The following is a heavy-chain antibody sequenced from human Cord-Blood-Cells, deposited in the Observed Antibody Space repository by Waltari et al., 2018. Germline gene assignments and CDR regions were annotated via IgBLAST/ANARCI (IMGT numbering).Heavy chain of an antibody. Sequence: EVQLVESGGGLVQPGRSLRLSCAASGFTFDDYAMHWVRQAPGTGLEWVSGISWNSGSIGYADSVKGRFTISRDNAKNSLYLQMNSLRAEDTALYYCAKDIMGGAAGTGYYYYGMDVWGQGTTVTVSS. CDR3: AKDIMGGAAGTGYYYYGMDV. CDR2: ISWNSGSI. V-gene: IGHV3-9*01. J-gene: IGHJ6*02. CDR1: GFTFDDYA. D-gene: IGHD6-13*01.